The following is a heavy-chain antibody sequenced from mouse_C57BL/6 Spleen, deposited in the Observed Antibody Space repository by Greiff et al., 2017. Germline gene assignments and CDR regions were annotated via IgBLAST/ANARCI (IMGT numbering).Heavy chain of an antibody. CDR3: TRTHLEDYAMDY. V-gene: IGHV6-6*01. CDR2: IRNKANNHAT. Sequence: DVKLVESGGGLVQPGGSMKLSCAASGFTFSDAWMDWVRQSPEKGLEWVAEIRNKANNHATYYAESVKGRFTISRDDSKSSVYLQMNSLRAEDTGIYYCTRTHLEDYAMDYWGQGTSVTVST. J-gene: IGHJ4*01. D-gene: IGHD2-10*02. CDR1: GFTFSDAW.